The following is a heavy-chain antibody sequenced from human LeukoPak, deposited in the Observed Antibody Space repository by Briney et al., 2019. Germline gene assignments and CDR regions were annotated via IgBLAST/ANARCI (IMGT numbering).Heavy chain of an antibody. CDR3: ARQAHSSGYYEIDY. V-gene: IGHV1-24*01. CDR2: FDPEDGET. CDR1: GYTLTELS. D-gene: IGHD3-22*01. J-gene: IGHJ4*02. Sequence: ASVKVSCKVSGYTLTELSMHWVRQAPGKGLEWMGGFDPEDGETIYAQKLQGRVTMTTDTSTSTAYMELRSLRSDDTAVYYCARQAHSSGYYEIDYWGQGTLVTVSS.